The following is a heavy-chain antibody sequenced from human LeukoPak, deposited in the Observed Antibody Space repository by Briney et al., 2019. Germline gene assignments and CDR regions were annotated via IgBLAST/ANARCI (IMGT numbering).Heavy chain of an antibody. Sequence: GGSLRLSCAASGFTFSSYAMSWVRQAPEKGLEWVPAISGSGGSTYYADSVKGRFTISRDNSKNTLYLQMNSLRAEDAAVYYCAKGRAVEVVAAFNYWGQGTVVTVSS. J-gene: IGHJ4*02. D-gene: IGHD2-15*01. CDR3: AKGRAVEVVAAFNY. CDR1: GFTFSSYA. CDR2: ISGSGGST. V-gene: IGHV3-23*01.